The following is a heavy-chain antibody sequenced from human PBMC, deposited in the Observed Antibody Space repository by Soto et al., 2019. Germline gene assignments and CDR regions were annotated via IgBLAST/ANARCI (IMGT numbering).Heavy chain of an antibody. CDR2: INSDGRST. D-gene: IGHD6-13*01. CDR3: ARDQVIAAAGLYGMDV. J-gene: IGHJ6*02. V-gene: IGHV3-74*01. CDR1: GYTFSSYG. Sequence: GGSLRLSCAASGYTFSSYGMHWVRQAPGKGLVWVSRINSDGRSTSYADSVKGRFTISRDNAKNTLYLQMNSLRAEDTAVYYCARDQVIAAAGLYGMDVWGQGTTVTVSS.